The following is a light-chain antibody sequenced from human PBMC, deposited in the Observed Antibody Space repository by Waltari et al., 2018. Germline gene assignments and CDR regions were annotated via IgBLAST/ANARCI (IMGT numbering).Light chain of an antibody. CDR3: QQHGYSPLYA. V-gene: IGKV3-20*01. CDR2: GGS. Sequence: EIVMTQSPGTLSLSPGERATLSCRASQSVRSEYLSWYQQKPGQAPRLLIYGGSNRAAGIPDRFSGSGSGTEFTLTISRLEPEDFAVYYCQQHGYSPLYAFGQGTKLEIK. J-gene: IGKJ2*01. CDR1: QSVRSEY.